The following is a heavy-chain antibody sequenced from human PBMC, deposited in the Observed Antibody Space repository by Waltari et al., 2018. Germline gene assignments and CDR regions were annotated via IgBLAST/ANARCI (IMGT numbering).Heavy chain of an antibody. Sequence: QVHLVESGGGVVQPGGSLRLSCAAPGFNFTLFGMHWVRQATGQVLGWWFFISYDGSKENDADSVKGRFTMSRDNSKKMLYVQMNNLRAEDSAVYYCVKGNEIDYWGQGTLVTVSS. CDR2: ISYDGSKE. CDR1: GFNFTLFG. CDR3: VKGNEIDY. D-gene: IGHD1-1*01. V-gene: IGHV3-30*02. J-gene: IGHJ4*02.